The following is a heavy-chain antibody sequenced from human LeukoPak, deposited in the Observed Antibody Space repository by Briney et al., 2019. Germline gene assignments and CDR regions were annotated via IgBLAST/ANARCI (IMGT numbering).Heavy chain of an antibody. V-gene: IGHV4-34*01. J-gene: IGHJ6*02. CDR2: INHSGST. CDR3: ARGEYSSGWYKNYYYYGMDV. D-gene: IGHD6-19*01. CDR1: GGSFSGYY. Sequence: PSETLSLTCAVYGGSFSGYYWSWIRQAPGKGLEWIGEINHSGSTNYNPSLKSRATISVDTSKNQFSLKLSSVTAADTAVYYCARGEYSSGWYKNYYYYGMDVWGQGTTVTVSS.